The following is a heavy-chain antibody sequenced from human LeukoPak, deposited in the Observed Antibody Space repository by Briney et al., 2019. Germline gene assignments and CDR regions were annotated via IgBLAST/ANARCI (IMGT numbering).Heavy chain of an antibody. V-gene: IGHV3-11*01. J-gene: IGHJ3*02. CDR2: ISSSGSTI. CDR1: GFTFSDYY. D-gene: IGHD5-12*01. Sequence: PGGSLRLSCATSGFTFSDYYMSWIRQAPGKGLEWVSYISSSGSTIYYADSVKGRFTISRDNAKNSLYLQMNSLRAEDTAVYYCARDGIVATILAIDIWGQGTTVTVSS. CDR3: ARDGIVATILAIDI.